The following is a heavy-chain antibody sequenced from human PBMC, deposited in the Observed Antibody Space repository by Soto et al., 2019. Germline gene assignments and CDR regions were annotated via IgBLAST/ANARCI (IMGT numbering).Heavy chain of an antibody. D-gene: IGHD6-6*01. Sequence: GGSLRLSCSASGFTFSDYYMSWIRQAPGKGLEWVSYITSSGSTIYYEDSLKGRFTISRDNAKHSMYLQMNSLRAEDTAVYYCERPELGQLVTDDFDIWGQGTMVTVSS. CDR1: GFTFSDYY. CDR3: ERPELGQLVTDDFDI. CDR2: ITSSGSTI. J-gene: IGHJ3*02. V-gene: IGHV3-11*01.